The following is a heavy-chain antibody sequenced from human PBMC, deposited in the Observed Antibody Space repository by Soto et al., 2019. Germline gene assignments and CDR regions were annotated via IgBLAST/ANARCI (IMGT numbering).Heavy chain of an antibody. CDR2: ISGSGGST. CDR3: AKLPGQWLGYFDY. V-gene: IGHV3-23*01. Sequence: EVQLLESGGGLVQPGGSLRLSCAASGFTFSSYAMSWVHQAPGKGLEWVSAISGSGGSTYYADSVKGRFTISRDNSKNTLYLQMNSLRAEDTAVYYCAKLPGQWLGYFDYWGQGTLVTVSS. J-gene: IGHJ4*02. D-gene: IGHD6-19*01. CDR1: GFTFSSYA.